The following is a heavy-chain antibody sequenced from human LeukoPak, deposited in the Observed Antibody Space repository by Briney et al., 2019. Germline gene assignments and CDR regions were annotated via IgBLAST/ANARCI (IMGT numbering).Heavy chain of an antibody. Sequence: ASVTVSCKASGYSFSNYGISWVRQAPGQGLEWMGWISGYNGNTNYAQKLQGRVTMTTDTSTTTAYMELRSLRSDDTAVYYCARDRSLYTSMLDSWGQGTLVTVSS. CDR2: ISGYNGNT. J-gene: IGHJ4*02. CDR3: ARDRSLYTSMLDS. V-gene: IGHV1-18*01. D-gene: IGHD2-2*02. CDR1: GYSFSNYG.